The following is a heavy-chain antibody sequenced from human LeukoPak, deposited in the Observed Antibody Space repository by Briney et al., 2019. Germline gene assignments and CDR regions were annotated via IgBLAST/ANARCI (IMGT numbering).Heavy chain of an antibody. CDR2: INPSGGST. Sequence: ASVKVSCKASGYTFTSYYMHWVRQAPGQGLEWMGIINPSGGSTSYAQKFQGRVTMTRDTSTSTVYMELSSLRSEDTAVYYCASPTFPYSSSWGDYYYGMDVWGQGTTVTVSS. CDR3: ASPTFPYSSSWGDYYYGMDV. V-gene: IGHV1-46*01. D-gene: IGHD6-13*01. CDR1: GYTFTSYY. J-gene: IGHJ6*02.